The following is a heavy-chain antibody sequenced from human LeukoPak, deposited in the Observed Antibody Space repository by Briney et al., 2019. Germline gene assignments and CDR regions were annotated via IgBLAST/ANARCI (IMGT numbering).Heavy chain of an antibody. CDR3: AKEGDTALVTGYFDL. V-gene: IGHV1-69*01. D-gene: IGHD5-18*01. J-gene: IGHJ2*01. CDR2: IIPIFGTA. Sequence: ASVKVSCMASGGTFGSYVISWVRQAPGQGLEWMGGIIPIFGTAHYAQKFQGRLTITADESTSTVYMEMSSLRSEDTAMYYCAKEGDTALVTGYFDLWGRGTLVTVSS. CDR1: GGTFGSYV.